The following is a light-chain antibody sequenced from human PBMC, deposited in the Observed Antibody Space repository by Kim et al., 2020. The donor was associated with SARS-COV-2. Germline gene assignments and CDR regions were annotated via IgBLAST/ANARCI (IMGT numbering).Light chain of an antibody. CDR2: QDS. CDR1: KLGDKY. Sequence: SVPPGQTASIPCHGYKLGDKYACWYQQKPGQSPVLVIYQDSKRPSGIPERFSGSNSGNTATLTISGTQAMDEADYYCQAWDSSTAVFGGGTQLT. J-gene: IGLJ2*01. CDR3: QAWDSSTAV. V-gene: IGLV3-1*01.